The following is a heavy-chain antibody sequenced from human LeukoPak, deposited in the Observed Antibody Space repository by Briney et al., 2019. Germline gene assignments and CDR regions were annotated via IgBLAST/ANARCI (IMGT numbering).Heavy chain of an antibody. CDR1: GFTFSSYG. V-gene: IGHV3-33*01. CDR3: AREGPSKYCSSTSCYAGYDY. D-gene: IGHD2-2*01. Sequence: GRSLRLSCAASGFTFSSYGMHWVRQAPGKGLEWVAVIWYDGSNKYYADSVKGRFTISRDNSKNTLYLQMNSLRAEDTAVYYCAREGPSKYCSSTSCYAGYDYWGQGTLVTVSS. CDR2: IWYDGSNK. J-gene: IGHJ4*02.